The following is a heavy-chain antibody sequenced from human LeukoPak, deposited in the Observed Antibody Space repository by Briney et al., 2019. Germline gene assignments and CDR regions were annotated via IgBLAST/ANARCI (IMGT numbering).Heavy chain of an antibody. CDR2: INDRGST. J-gene: IGHJ4*02. CDR1: GGSFSGYS. CDR3: ARGAPGY. Sequence: PSETLSLTSAVYGGSFSGYSWTWIRQSPGKGLGWIGQINDRGSTKYNPSLKSRVAISVDTSKNQFFLILNSVTAADTAVYYCARGAPGYWGQGTLVTVSS. V-gene: IGHV4-34*01.